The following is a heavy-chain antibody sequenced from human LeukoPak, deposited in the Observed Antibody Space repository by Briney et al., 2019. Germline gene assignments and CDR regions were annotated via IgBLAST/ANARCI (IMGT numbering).Heavy chain of an antibody. CDR1: GFTVSSNY. Sequence: GGSLRLSCAASGFTVSSNYMSWVRQAPGKGLEWVSVIYSGGSTYYADSVKGRFTISRDNSKNTLYLQMNSLRAEDTAVYYCARAFARYDSSGYYPRADPWGQGTLVTVPS. J-gene: IGHJ5*02. CDR2: IYSGGST. D-gene: IGHD3-22*01. V-gene: IGHV3-66*01. CDR3: ARAFARYDSSGYYPRADP.